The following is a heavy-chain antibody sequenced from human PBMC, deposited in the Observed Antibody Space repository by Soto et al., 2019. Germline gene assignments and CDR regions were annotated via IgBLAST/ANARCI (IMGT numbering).Heavy chain of an antibody. Sequence: EVQLLESGGGLVQPGGSLRLSCAASGFTFSTYAMSWVRQAPGKGLEWVSSISGDGGSTYYADSVKGRFTISRDNSKNTLYLQMNSLRAEDTAIYYCAKDMYYYGSSGYYEVDFDYWGQGTLVTVSS. J-gene: IGHJ4*02. V-gene: IGHV3-23*01. D-gene: IGHD3-22*01. CDR3: AKDMYYYGSSGYYEVDFDY. CDR1: GFTFSTYA. CDR2: ISGDGGST.